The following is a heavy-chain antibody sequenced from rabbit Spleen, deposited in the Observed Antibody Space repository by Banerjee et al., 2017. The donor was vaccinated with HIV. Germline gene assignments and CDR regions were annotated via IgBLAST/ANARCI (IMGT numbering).Heavy chain of an antibody. D-gene: IGHD6-1*01. J-gene: IGHJ4*01. V-gene: IGHV1S45*01. Sequence: QEQLVESGGGLVKPQGSLTLTCKASGFSFSDRDVMCWVRQAPGKGLQWIACINTYTTKAVYATWAIGRFTISRTSSTTVTLRMTSLTAADTATYFCARDGADGYAWTDLNLWGPGTLVTVS. CDR3: ARDGADGYAWTDLNL. CDR2: INTYTTKA. CDR1: GFSFSDRDV.